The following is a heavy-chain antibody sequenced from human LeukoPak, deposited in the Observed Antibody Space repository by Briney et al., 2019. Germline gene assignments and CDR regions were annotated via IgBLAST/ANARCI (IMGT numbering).Heavy chain of an antibody. CDR3: ASDHMLYAFHI. CDR2: IYHSGST. D-gene: IGHD3-10*02. Sequence: SETLSLTCTVSGYSISSGYYWGWIRQPPGKGLEWIGSIYHSGSTYYNPSLKSRVTISVDTSKNQFSLKLISVTAADTAVYYCASDHMLYAFHIWGQGTMVTVSS. J-gene: IGHJ3*02. V-gene: IGHV4-38-2*02. CDR1: GYSISSGYY.